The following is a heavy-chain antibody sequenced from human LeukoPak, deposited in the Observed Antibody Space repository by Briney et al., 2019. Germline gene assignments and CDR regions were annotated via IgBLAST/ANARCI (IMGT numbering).Heavy chain of an antibody. CDR1: GGSISSYY. Sequence: SETLSLTCTVSGGSISSYYWSWLRQPPGKGLERIGYIYYSGSTNYNPSLKSRVTISVDTSKNQFSLKLSSVTAADTAVYYCARGGDGFWSGYYAYWGQGTLVTVSS. V-gene: IGHV4-59*01. CDR3: ARGGDGFWSGYYAY. D-gene: IGHD3-3*01. J-gene: IGHJ4*02. CDR2: IYYSGST.